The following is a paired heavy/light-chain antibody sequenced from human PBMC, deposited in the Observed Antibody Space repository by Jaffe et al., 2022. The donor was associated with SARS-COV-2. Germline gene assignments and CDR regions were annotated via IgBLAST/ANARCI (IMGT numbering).Heavy chain of an antibody. CDR3: ARDLVRRTQGYAMDV. V-gene: IGHV1-18*01. Sequence: QIHLVQSGAEVKKPGASVKVSCKTSGYTFTNYGINWVRQAPGQGLEWMGWISAYNGNTNYAQKLQGRVTMTTDTSTSTAHMELRSLRSDDTAVYYCARDLVRRTQGYAMDVWGQGTTVTVSS. CDR2: ISAYNGNT. D-gene: IGHD1-26*01. J-gene: IGHJ6*02. CDR1: GYTFTNYG.
Light chain of an antibody. CDR1: QSVSSTY. V-gene: IGKV3-20*01. Sequence: ETVLTQSPGTLSLSPGERATLSCRASQSVSSTYLAWYQQKPGQAPRLLIYGASSRATGIPDRFSGSGSGTDFTLTISRLEPEDSALYLCQKYGTSPPLTFGGGTKVEIK. CDR3: QKYGTSPPLT. CDR2: GAS. J-gene: IGKJ4*01.